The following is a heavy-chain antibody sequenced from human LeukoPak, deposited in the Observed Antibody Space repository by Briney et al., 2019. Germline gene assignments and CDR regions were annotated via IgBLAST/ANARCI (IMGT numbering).Heavy chain of an antibody. Sequence: PGGSLRLSCAASGFTFSSYSMNWVRQAPGKGLEWVSSISSSSSYIYYADSVKGRFTISRDNAKNSLYLQMNSLRAEDTAVYYCARDRHFYSGSYYNYYYGMDVWGQGTTVTVSS. CDR3: ARDRHFYSGSYYNYYYGMDV. CDR2: ISSSSSYI. CDR1: GFTFSSYS. J-gene: IGHJ6*02. D-gene: IGHD1-26*01. V-gene: IGHV3-21*01.